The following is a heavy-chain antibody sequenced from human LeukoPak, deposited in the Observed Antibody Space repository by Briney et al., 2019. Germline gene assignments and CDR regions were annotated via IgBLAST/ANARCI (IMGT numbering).Heavy chain of an antibody. V-gene: IGHV3-53*01. D-gene: IGHD6-19*01. CDR3: ARDAGGAVAADY. CDR1: GFTVSSNY. J-gene: IGHJ4*02. CDR2: IYSGGST. Sequence: GGSLRLSCAASGFTVSSNYMSWVRQAPGKGLKWVSVIYSGGSTYYADSVKGRFTISRDNSKNTLYLQMNSLRAEDTAVYYCARDAGGAVAADYWGQGTLVTVSS.